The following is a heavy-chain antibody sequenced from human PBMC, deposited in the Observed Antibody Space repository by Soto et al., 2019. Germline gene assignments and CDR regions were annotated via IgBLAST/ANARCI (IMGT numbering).Heavy chain of an antibody. D-gene: IGHD3-22*01. CDR2: ISSGGTNT. CDR1: GFTFSSYA. V-gene: IGHV3-23*01. Sequence: EVQLLESGGDLIQPGGSLRLSCVASGFTFSSYALSWVRQAPGQGLEWVSGISSGGTNTYYTDYVKGRFTVSRDDFKNTLYLQLDSLRAEDTAIYYCVTGVYEIGGYYYDVFDRWGQGTRVIVS. J-gene: IGHJ4*02. CDR3: VTGVYEIGGYYYDVFDR.